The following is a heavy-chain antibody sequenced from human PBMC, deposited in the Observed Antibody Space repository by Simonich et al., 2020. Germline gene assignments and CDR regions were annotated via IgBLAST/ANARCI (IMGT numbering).Heavy chain of an antibody. V-gene: IGHV4-59*08. D-gene: IGHD1-26*01. CDR2: IYYSGRT. J-gene: IGHJ6*02. CDR3: ARSLGYYYYYYGMDV. CDR1: GGSISSYY. Sequence: QVQLQESGPGLVKPSETLSLTCTVSGGSISSYYWSWIRQPPGKGLEWIGYIYYSGRTNDNPSLKSRVTISVDTSKNQFSLKLSSVTAADTAVYYCARSLGYYYYYYGMDVWGQGTTVTVSS.